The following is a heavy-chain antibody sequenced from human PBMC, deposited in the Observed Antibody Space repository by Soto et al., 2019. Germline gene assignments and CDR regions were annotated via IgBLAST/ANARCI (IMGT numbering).Heavy chain of an antibody. CDR3: ATVRLVPAAMRGYYYYYGMDV. CDR2: IYYSGST. J-gene: IGHJ6*02. CDR1: GGSISSSSYY. Sequence: PSETLSLTCTASGGSISSSSYYWGWIRQPPGKGLEWIGSIYYSGSTYSNPSLKSRVTISVDTSKNQFSLKLSSVTAADTAVYYCATVRLVPAAMRGYYYYYGMDVWGPGTTVT. V-gene: IGHV4-39*01. D-gene: IGHD2-2*01.